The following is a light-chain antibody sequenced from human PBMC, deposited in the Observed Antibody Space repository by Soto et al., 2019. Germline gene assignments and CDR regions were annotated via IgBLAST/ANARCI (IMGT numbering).Light chain of an antibody. CDR2: GAS. Sequence: IALSQAPAILSVSTGERATLSCRASQSVGINVAWYQQKPGQAPRLLIYGASTRATGSPDRFSASGSATEFTLTISSLQAEDVAVYYCQQYYSPPRTFGQGTNVDIK. CDR3: QQYYSPPRT. V-gene: IGKV3-15*01. J-gene: IGKJ1*01. CDR1: QSVGIN.